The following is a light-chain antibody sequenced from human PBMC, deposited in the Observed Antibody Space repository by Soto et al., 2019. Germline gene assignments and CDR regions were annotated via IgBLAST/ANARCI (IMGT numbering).Light chain of an antibody. J-gene: IGKJ5*01. V-gene: IGKV3-15*01. Sequence: EIVLTQSQDTLSFSPGERATLSCRASQSVRSNLAWYQQKPGQAPRLLIYGASTRATGLPARFSGSGSGTDFTLTISSLQSEDFAVYYCQQYNTWPPITFGQGTRLEIK. CDR1: QSVRSN. CDR2: GAS. CDR3: QQYNTWPPIT.